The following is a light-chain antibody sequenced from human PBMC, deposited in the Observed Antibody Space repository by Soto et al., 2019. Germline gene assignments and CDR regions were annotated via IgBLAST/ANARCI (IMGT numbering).Light chain of an antibody. CDR1: SSDVGGYNF. Sequence: QSALTQPPSASGSPGQSVTISCTGTSSDVGGYNFVPWYQQPPGKAPKLMIYEVSERPSGVPDRFSGSKSGNTASLTVSGLQAEDEADYYCSSYAGSNIVVFGGGTKLTVL. CDR2: EVS. CDR3: SSYAGSNIVV. J-gene: IGLJ2*01. V-gene: IGLV2-8*01.